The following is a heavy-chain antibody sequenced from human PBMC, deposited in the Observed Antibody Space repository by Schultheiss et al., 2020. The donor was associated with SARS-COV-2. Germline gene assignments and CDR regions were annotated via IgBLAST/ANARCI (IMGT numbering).Heavy chain of an antibody. CDR2: ISYDGSNK. D-gene: IGHD6-13*01. Sequence: GGSLRLSCAASGFTFSSYAMHWVRQAPGKGLEWVAVISYDGSNKYYADYVKGRFTISRDNSKNTLYLQMNSLRAEDTAVYYCARVSRHGYSSSWPHFDYWGQGTLVTVSS. V-gene: IGHV3-30-3*01. CDR3: ARVSRHGYSSSWPHFDY. J-gene: IGHJ4*02. CDR1: GFTFSSYA.